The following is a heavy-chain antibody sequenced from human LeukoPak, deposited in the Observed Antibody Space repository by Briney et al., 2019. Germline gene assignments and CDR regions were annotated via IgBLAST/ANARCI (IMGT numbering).Heavy chain of an antibody. CDR1: GFTFDDYA. CDR2: ISWNSGSI. D-gene: IGHD3-10*01. J-gene: IGHJ4*02. CDR3: AKDRGAYYYGSGCYYTL. V-gene: IGHV3-9*03. Sequence: TGGSLRLSCAASGFTFDDYAMHWVRHAPGKGLEWVSGISWNSGSIGYADSVKGRFTISRDNAKNSLYLQMNSLRAEDMALYYCAKDRGAYYYGSGCYYTLWGQGTLVTVSS.